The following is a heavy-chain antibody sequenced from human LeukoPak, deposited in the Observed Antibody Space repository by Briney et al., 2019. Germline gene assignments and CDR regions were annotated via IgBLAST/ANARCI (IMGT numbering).Heavy chain of an antibody. J-gene: IGHJ4*02. D-gene: IGHD6-13*01. CDR1: GFTFSDYY. Sequence: GGSLRLSCAASGFTFSDYYMSWIRQAPGKGLEWVSYISSSSSYTNYADSVKGRFTISRDNAKNSLYLQMNSLRAEDTAVYYCAGHYSSSWRGYYFDYWGQGTLVTVSS. V-gene: IGHV3-11*06. CDR3: AGHYSSSWRGYYFDY. CDR2: ISSSSSYT.